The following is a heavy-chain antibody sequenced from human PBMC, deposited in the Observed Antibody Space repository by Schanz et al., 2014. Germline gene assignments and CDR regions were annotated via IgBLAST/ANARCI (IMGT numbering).Heavy chain of an antibody. CDR1: GFTFNNYD. CDR2: ISGSGEIT. J-gene: IGHJ4*02. D-gene: IGHD2-15*01. V-gene: IGHV3-23*04. Sequence: EVQLVESGGGLVQPGGSLRLSCAASGFTFNNYDMNWVRLVPGKGLECVSGISGSGEITYYADSVKGRFTISRDNSKNTLYLQMNSLRGEDTAVYYCAKRVVVPTTSYYFDYWGQGTLVTVSS. CDR3: AKRVVVPTTSYYFDY.